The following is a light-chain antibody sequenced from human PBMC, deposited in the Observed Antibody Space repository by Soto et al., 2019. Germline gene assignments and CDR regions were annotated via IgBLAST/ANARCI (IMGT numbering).Light chain of an antibody. Sequence: IEMTQSPATVSVSPGERETLYCRASQSVSSNLAWYQQKPGQAPRLLIYGASTRATGIPARFSGSGSGTEFTLTISSLQAEDVAVYYCHQYYYSSQTFGQGTKV. J-gene: IGKJ1*01. CDR2: GAS. V-gene: IGKV3-15*01. CDR1: QSVSSN. CDR3: HQYYYSSQT.